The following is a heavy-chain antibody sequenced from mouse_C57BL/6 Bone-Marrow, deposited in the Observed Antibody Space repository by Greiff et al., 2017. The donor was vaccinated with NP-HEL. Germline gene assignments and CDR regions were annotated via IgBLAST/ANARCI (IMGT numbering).Heavy chain of an antibody. Sequence: QVQLKESGPGLVQPSQSLSITCTVSGFSLTSYGVHWVRQSPGKGLEWLGVIWSGGSTDYNAAFISRLSISKDNSKSQVFFKMNSLQADDTAIYYCARNYGNYLHWYFDVWGTGTTVTVSS. D-gene: IGHD2-1*01. V-gene: IGHV2-2*01. CDR3: ARNYGNYLHWYFDV. J-gene: IGHJ1*03. CDR2: IWSGGST. CDR1: GFSLTSYG.